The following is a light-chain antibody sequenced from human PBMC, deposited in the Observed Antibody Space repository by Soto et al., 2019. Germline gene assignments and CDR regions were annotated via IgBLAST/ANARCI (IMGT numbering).Light chain of an antibody. CDR1: SSDVGGYNY. J-gene: IGLJ3*02. Sequence: QSALTQPRSVSGSPGQSVTISCTGTSSDVGGYNYVSWYQQHPGKAPKLMIYDVSKRPSGVPDRFSGSSSGAERYLTISSLQSEDEADYYCQTWGTGIRVFGGGTKVTVL. V-gene: IGLV2-11*01. CDR3: QTWGTGIRV. CDR2: DVS.